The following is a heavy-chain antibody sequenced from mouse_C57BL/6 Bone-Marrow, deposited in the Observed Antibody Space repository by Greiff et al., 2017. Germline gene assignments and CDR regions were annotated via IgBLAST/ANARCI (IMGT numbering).Heavy chain of an antibody. D-gene: IGHD2-3*01. V-gene: IGHV2-9-1*01. CDR1: GFSLPSYA. J-gene: IGHJ3*01. CDR2: LWNGGGT. CDR3: ARNRGYYDWVWFAY. Sequence: VQLVESGPGLVAPSQSLSITCTVSGFSLPSYAISWVRQPPGKGLEWLGVLWNGGGTNYKSALKSRLSISKDNSKSQVFLKMNRLQTDDTARYYCARNRGYYDWVWFAYWGQGTLVTVSA.